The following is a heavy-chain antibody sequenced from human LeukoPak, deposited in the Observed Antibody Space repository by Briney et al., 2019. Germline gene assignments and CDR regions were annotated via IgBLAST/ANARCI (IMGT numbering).Heavy chain of an antibody. V-gene: IGHV4-30-4*08. D-gene: IGHD3-10*01. Sequence: SQTLSLTCTVSGGSISSGDYYWSWIRQPPGKGLEWIGYIYYSGSTYYNPSLKSRVTISVDTSKNQFSLKLSSVTAADTAVYYCAGGDYYYYDMDVWGKGTTVTVSS. CDR2: IYYSGST. CDR3: AGGDYYYYDMDV. J-gene: IGHJ6*03. CDR1: GGSISSGDYY.